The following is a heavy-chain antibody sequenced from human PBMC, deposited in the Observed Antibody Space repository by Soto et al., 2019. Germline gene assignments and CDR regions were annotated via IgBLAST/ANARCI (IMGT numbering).Heavy chain of an antibody. CDR2: INSDGSST. D-gene: IGHD6-19*01. CDR3: ARARIAVVPWWFDP. V-gene: IGHV3-74*01. J-gene: IGHJ5*02. Sequence: HPGGSLRLSCAASGFTFSSYWMHWVRQAPGKGLVWVSRINSDGSSTSYADSVKGRFTISRDNAKNTLYLQMNSLRAEDTAVYYCARARIAVVPWWFDPWGQGTLVTVSS. CDR1: GFTFSSYW.